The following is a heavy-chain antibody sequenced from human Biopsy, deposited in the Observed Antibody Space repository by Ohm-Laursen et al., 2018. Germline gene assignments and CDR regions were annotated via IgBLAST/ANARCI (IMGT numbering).Heavy chain of an antibody. J-gene: IGHJ3*01. CDR2: VFDRGTT. CDR1: GDSITRSY. CDR3: ASVVLGPTNDAFDL. V-gene: IGHV4-59*12. D-gene: IGHD3-22*01. Sequence: SETLSLTCTLSGDSITRSYWSWIRQSPGKGLEWIGHVFDRGTTNYNPSLKSRVTMSVDTSKKQLSLRLRSVTAADTAMYYCASVVLGPTNDAFDLWGQGTMVVVSS.